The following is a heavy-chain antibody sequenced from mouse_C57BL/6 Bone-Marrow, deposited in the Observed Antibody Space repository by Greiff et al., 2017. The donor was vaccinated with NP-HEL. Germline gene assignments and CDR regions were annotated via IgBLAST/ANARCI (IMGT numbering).Heavy chain of an antibody. CDR1: GYSITSGYY. CDR2: ISYDGSN. Sequence: EVKVEESGPGLVKPSQSLSLTCSVTGYSITSGYYWNWIRQFPGNKLEWMGFISYDGSNNYKPSLKNRISITRDTSKNQFFLKLNSVTTEDTATYYCAALNWDSYYFDYWGQGTTLTVSS. CDR3: AALNWDSYYFDY. D-gene: IGHD4-1*01. V-gene: IGHV3-6*01. J-gene: IGHJ2*01.